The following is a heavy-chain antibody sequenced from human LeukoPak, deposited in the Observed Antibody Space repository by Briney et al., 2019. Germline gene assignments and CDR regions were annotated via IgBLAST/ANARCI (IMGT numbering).Heavy chain of an antibody. CDR1: GFTFNTYG. J-gene: IGHJ4*02. CDR2: ISSSGGST. CDR3: ARDLCWGCFDD. V-gene: IGHV3-23*01. D-gene: IGHD3-10*02. Sequence: QSGGSLRHSCAASGFTFNTYGRTWVRQAPGKGLEWVSAISSSGGSTYYGDSVKGRFTISRDNSRNTLYLQMNSLRVDDTAVYYCARDLCWGCFDDWGQGNLVTVSS.